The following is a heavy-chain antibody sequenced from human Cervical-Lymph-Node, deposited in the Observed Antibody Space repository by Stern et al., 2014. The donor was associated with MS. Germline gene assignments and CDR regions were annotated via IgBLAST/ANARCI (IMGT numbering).Heavy chain of an antibody. CDR1: GFTFSTYA. D-gene: IGHD3-10*01. V-gene: IGHV3-30-3*01. J-gene: IGHJ4*02. CDR3: ARGGRGVGLEY. CDR2: VSYDGTQR. Sequence: QVQLVQSGGGVVQPGRSLSLSCVASGFTFSTYAMHWVRQAPGKGLEWVAFVSYDGTQRHSTDSVKARFTISRDNSKNTLYLHMNSLRDEDTAVYFCARGGRGVGLEYWGQGALVTVSS.